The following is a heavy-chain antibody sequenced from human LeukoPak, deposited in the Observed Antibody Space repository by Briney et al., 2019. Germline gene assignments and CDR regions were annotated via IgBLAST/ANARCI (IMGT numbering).Heavy chain of an antibody. V-gene: IGHV4-30-2*01. Sequence: SETLSLTCTVSGVSISSGGYYWSSMRQPPVKGLEWIGYMYHSGSTYYNPSLKRRVTISVDSSKNQFSLKLDSVTAADTAIYYWASVPYDDSGSSYHFDYWGQGTLVTVSS. CDR3: ASVPYDDSGSSYHFDY. CDR2: MYHSGST. J-gene: IGHJ4*02. D-gene: IGHD3-10*01. CDR1: GVSISSGGYY.